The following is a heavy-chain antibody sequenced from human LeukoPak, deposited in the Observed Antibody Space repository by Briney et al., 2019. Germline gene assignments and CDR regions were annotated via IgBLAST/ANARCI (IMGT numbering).Heavy chain of an antibody. D-gene: IGHD3-10*01. J-gene: IGHJ4*02. CDR2: INHSGST. Sequence: PSETLSLTCAVYGGSFSGYYWSWIRQPPGKGLEWIGEINHSGSTNYNPSLKSRVTISVDTSKNQFSLKLSSVTAADTAVYYCARGRFGVATTRVTTLDYWGQGTLVTVSS. CDR1: GGSFSGYY. CDR3: ARGRFGVATTRVTTLDY. V-gene: IGHV4-34*01.